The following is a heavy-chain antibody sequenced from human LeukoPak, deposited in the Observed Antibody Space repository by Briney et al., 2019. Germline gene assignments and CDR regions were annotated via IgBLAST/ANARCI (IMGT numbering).Heavy chain of an antibody. J-gene: IGHJ6*02. CDR3: ARHGNPYSDDFWSSYYYYYGMDV. V-gene: IGHV4-59*08. D-gene: IGHD3-3*01. CDR1: GGSISSYY. CDR2: IYYSGST. Sequence: KASETLSLTCTVSGGSISSYYWSWIRQPPGKGLEWIGYIYYSGSTNYNPSLKSRVTISVDTSKNQFSLKLSSVTAADTAVYYCARHGNPYSDDFWSSYYYYYGMDVWGQGTTVTVSS.